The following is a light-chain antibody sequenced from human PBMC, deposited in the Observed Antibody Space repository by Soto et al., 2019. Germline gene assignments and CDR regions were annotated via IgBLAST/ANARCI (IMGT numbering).Light chain of an antibody. CDR1: QFLSSY. J-gene: IGKJ5*01. V-gene: IGKV3-11*01. CDR2: DTS. Sequence: EIVLTQSPCTLSLSPLERTTLSCRASQFLSSYLAWYQQKPGQPPRLLIYDTSNRATGIPARFSGSRSGTDFTLTISSLEPEDFGVYFCHQRNKFGQGTRLEI. CDR3: HQRNK.